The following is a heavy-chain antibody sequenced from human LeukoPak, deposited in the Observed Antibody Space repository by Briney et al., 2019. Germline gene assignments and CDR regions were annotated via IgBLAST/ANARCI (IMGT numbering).Heavy chain of an antibody. CDR1: GGSITSGSYY. CDR2: IETSGST. V-gene: IGHV4-61*02. CDR3: AREGAYSYGDVPLHFDN. Sequence: SQTLSLTCIVSGGSITSGSYYWSWIRQPAGKGLEWISRIETSGSTNCNPSLKSRVSISVDTSKNQISLKLSSVTAADTAVYYCAREGAYSYGDVPLHFDNWGQGTLVTVSS. J-gene: IGHJ4*02. D-gene: IGHD5-18*01.